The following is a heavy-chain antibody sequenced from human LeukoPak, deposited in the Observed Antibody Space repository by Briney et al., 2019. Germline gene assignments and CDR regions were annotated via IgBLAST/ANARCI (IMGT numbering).Heavy chain of an antibody. CDR3: ARSLRSSISGSYFDY. CDR1: GGSISSGSYY. V-gene: IGHV4-39*01. CDR2: IFYSGST. D-gene: IGHD1-26*01. Sequence: SETLSLTCTVSGGSISSGSYYWGWIRQPPWKGLEWIGTIFYSGSTYYNPSLKSRVTIFVDTSKNQFSLKLSSVTAADTAVYYCARSLRSSISGSYFDYWGQGTLVTVSS. J-gene: IGHJ4*02.